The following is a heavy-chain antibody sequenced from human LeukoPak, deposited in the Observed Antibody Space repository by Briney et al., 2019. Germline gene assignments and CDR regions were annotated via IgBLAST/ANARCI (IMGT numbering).Heavy chain of an antibody. V-gene: IGHV3-30*18. CDR3: AKAPTSNQWLVYDYYYGMDV. J-gene: IGHJ6*02. CDR2: ISYDRSNK. Sequence: GGSLRLSCSASGFTFSSYGMHWVRQAPGKGLEGVAVISYDRSNKYYADSVKGRFTISRDNSKSPLYLQMNSLRAEDTAVYYCAKAPTSNQWLVYDYYYGMDVWGQGTTVTVSS. CDR1: GFTFSSYG. D-gene: IGHD6-19*01.